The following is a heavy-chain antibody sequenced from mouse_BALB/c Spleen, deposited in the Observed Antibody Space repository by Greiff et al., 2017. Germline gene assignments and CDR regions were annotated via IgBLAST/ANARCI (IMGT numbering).Heavy chain of an antibody. CDR1: GFTFSSFG. V-gene: IGHV5-17*02. D-gene: IGHD1-1*01. CDR2: ISSGSSTI. Sequence: EVQLVESGGGLVQPGGSRKLSCAASGFTFSSFGMHWVRQAPEKGLEWVAYISSGSSTIYYADTVKGRFTISRDNPKNTLFLQMTSLRSEDTAMYYCARSGEYYGSTYWYFDVWGAGTTVTVSS. CDR3: ARSGEYYGSTYWYFDV. J-gene: IGHJ1*01.